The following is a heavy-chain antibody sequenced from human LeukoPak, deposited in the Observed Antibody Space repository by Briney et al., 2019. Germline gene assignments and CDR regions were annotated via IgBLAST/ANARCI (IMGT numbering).Heavy chain of an antibody. CDR3: ARFMSVSYYYYGMDV. CDR1: GFSFSSYG. Sequence: GRSLRLSCAASGFSFSSYGMHWVRQAPGKGLEWVAVIPYDGTNKYYADSVKGRFTISRDNSKNTLYLQMNSLRAEDTAVYYCARFMSVSYYYYGMDVWGQGTTVTVSS. J-gene: IGHJ6*02. D-gene: IGHD3-10*02. V-gene: IGHV3-30*03. CDR2: IPYDGTNK.